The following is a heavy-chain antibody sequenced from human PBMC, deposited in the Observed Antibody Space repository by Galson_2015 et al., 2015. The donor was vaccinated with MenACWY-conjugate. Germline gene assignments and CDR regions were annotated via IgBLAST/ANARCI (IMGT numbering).Heavy chain of an antibody. CDR2: ISSTGGYI. CDR1: GFTFSNYD. J-gene: IGHJ5*02. D-gene: IGHD6-6*01. Sequence: SLRLSCAASGFTFSNYDMNWVRQAPGKGLEWVACISSTGGYIYYADSLKGRFTNSRDNAKNSLYLQMNSLTSENTAVYYCAKGTTASRPNWFDPWGQGTLVTVSS. CDR3: AKGTTASRPNWFDP. V-gene: IGHV3-21*01.